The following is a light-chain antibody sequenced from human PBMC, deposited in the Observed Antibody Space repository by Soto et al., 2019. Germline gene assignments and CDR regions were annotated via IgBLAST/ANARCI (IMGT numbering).Light chain of an antibody. Sequence: DVQMTQSPSSLSASVGDRVIITCRASESISNYLNWYQQKPGKAPELLIYAASSLQSGVPSRFSGSGSGTDFTLTISSLQREDFATYYCQRTYSTPTFGQGTKVEIK. CDR2: AAS. J-gene: IGKJ1*01. CDR3: QRTYSTPT. V-gene: IGKV1-39*01. CDR1: ESISNY.